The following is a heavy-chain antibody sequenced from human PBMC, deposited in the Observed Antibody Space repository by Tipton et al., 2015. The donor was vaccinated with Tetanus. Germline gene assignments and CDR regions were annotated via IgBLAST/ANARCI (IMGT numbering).Heavy chain of an antibody. CDR1: GGSISSYY. J-gene: IGHJ4*02. V-gene: IGHV4-39*02. Sequence: TLSLTCTVSGGSISSYYWAWIRQPPGKGLEWIGSVFDSGTSYYNPSLKSRVTISVDTSKNHLSLRLSSVTAAETAVYYCAEGRRFCSSNSCHEYYFDSWGRGTLVTVSS. D-gene: IGHD2-2*01. CDR3: AEGRRFCSSNSCHEYYFDS. CDR2: VFDSGTS.